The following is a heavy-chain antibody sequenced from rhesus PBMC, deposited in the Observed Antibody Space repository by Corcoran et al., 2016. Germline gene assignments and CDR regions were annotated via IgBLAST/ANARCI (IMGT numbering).Heavy chain of an antibody. CDR2: ISCSVGSH. V-gene: IGHV4-173*01. CDR3: AIDRGHCDSNTCYQGFDY. CDR1: GGSIRNKW. J-gene: IGHJ4*01. Sequence: QLQLQESGPGLVKPSETLSLTCAVSGGSIRNKWWNWIRQPPGKGLEWIGRISCSVGSHNYIPPHKIRVTISTATSKNQFSLKLNPGTAADTAVYYCAIDRGHCDSNTCYQGFDYWGQGVLVTVSS. D-gene: IGHD2-2*01.